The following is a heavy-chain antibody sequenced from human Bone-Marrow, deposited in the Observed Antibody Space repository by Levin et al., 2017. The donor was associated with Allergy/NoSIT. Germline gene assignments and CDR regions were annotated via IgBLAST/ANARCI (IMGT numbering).Heavy chain of an antibody. CDR3: ARGTAHFDY. CDR2: INHAGST. CDR1: GGSFSSYY. V-gene: IGHV4-34*01. D-gene: IGHD4-17*01. J-gene: IGHJ4*02. Sequence: SETLSLTCAVYGGSFSSYYWSWIRLPPGKGLEWIGQINHAGSTSYNPSLKSRVTISVDTSKNQFSLNLGSVTAADTAVYYCARGTAHFDYWGQGTLVTVSS.